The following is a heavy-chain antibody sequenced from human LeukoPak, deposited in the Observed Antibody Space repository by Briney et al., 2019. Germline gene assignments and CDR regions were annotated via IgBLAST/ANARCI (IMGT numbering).Heavy chain of an antibody. CDR1: GFTFTTYD. CDR3: TTDQGYSGSYHPDRRGSYYYYMDV. CDR2: IGTTGDT. V-gene: IGHV3-13*01. J-gene: IGHJ6*03. Sequence: GGSLRLSCAASGFTFTTYDMHWVRHATGKGLEWVSAIGTTGDTYYPGSVKGRFTISRENAKNSLYLQMNSLRAGDTAVYYCTTDQGYSGSYHPDRRGSYYYYMDVWGKGTTVTISS. D-gene: IGHD1-26*01.